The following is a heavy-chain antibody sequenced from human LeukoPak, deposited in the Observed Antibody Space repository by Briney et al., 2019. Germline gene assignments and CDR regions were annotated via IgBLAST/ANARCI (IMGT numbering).Heavy chain of an antibody. CDR2: ISWNSGSI. Sequence: GGSLRLSCAASGFTFSIYWIHWVRQAPGKGLEWVSGISWNSGSIGYADSVKGRFTISRDNAKNSLYLQMNSLRAEDTALYYCARGDYYFDYWGQGTLVTVSS. V-gene: IGHV3-9*01. CDR1: GFTFSIYW. CDR3: ARGDYYFDY. J-gene: IGHJ4*02. D-gene: IGHD4-17*01.